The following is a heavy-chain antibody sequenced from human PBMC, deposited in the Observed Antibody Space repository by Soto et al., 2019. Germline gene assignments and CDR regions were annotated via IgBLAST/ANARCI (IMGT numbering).Heavy chain of an antibody. Sequence: PGESLKISCTVSGYSFTPYWITWVRQMPGKGLEWMGIIYPGDSDTRYSPSFRGQVTISADKSISTAYLQWSSLKASDTAMYYCARPETYYYDSSGYYYAAFDIWGQGTMVTVSS. CDR1: GYSFTPYW. V-gene: IGHV5-51*01. J-gene: IGHJ3*02. D-gene: IGHD3-22*01. CDR2: IYPGDSDT. CDR3: ARPETYYYDSSGYYYAAFDI.